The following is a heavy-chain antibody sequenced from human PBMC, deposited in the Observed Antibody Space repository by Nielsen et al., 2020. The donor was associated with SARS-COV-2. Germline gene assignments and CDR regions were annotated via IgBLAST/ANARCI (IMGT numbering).Heavy chain of an antibody. CDR1: GFTFSDYY. V-gene: IGHV3-11*03. J-gene: IGHJ4*02. Sequence: GGSLRLSCAASGFTFSDYYMSWTRQAPGKGLEWVSNISTSSSYTNYADSVKGRFTISRDNAKNSLYLQMNSLRAEDTAVYYCARHHYGDYVWNDYWGQGTLVTVSS. D-gene: IGHD4-17*01. CDR3: ARHHYGDYVWNDY. CDR2: ISTSSSYT.